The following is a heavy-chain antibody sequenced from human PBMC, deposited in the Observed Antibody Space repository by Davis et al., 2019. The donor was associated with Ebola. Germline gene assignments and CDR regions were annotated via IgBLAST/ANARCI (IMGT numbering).Heavy chain of an antibody. J-gene: IGHJ6*02. D-gene: IGHD3-10*01. Sequence: GESLKISCAASGFTFSSYAMGWVRQAPGKGLEWVSAISGSGGSTYYADSVKGRFTISRDNSKTTLYLQMNSLRAEDTAVYYCARDWGVLYGMDVWGQGTTFTVSS. CDR3: ARDWGVLYGMDV. CDR1: GFTFSSYA. CDR2: ISGSGGST. V-gene: IGHV3-23*01.